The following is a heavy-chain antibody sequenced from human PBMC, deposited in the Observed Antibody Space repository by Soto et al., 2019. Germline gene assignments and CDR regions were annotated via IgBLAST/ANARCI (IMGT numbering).Heavy chain of an antibody. D-gene: IGHD4-17*01. CDR2: IYHSRGT. V-gene: IGHV4-34*01. J-gene: IGHJ4*02. Sequence: QVQLQQWGAGLLKPSETLSLTCTVYGGSFSGYYWSWIRQPPGKGLEWIGEIYHSRGTNYSPSLKSRVTISVDTSKNKFSLKLSSVTAADTAVYYCARGRGDFGDYGPFDYWGRGTLVTVSS. CDR1: GGSFSGYY. CDR3: ARGRGDFGDYGPFDY.